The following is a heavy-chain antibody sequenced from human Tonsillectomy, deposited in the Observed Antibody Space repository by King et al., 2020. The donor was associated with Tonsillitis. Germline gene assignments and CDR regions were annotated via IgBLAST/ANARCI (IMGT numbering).Heavy chain of an antibody. V-gene: IGHV4-59*01. CDR1: GASINNYY. CDR2: IYFTGNT. D-gene: IGHD4-17*01. Sequence: VQLQESGPGLVMPSETLSLTCTVSGASINNYYWSWIRQSPGKGLEWIGYIYFTGNTNYNPSLRSRVTISIDTSKTRFSLKINSVTAEDTAVYYCARGPTNGDYNDWGQGTLVTVSS. J-gene: IGHJ4*02. CDR3: ARGPTNGDYND.